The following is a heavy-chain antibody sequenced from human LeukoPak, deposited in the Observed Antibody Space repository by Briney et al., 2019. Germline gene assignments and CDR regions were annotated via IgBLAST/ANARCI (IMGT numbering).Heavy chain of an antibody. J-gene: IGHJ4*02. CDR1: GFTFDDYA. Sequence: PGRSLRLSCAASGFTFDDYAMHWVRQAPGKGLEWVSGISWNSGSIGYADSVKGRFTISRDNAKNSLYLQMNSLRAEDTALYYCATNTVFNWGQGTLVSVSS. V-gene: IGHV3-9*01. CDR2: ISWNSGSI. CDR3: ATNTVFN. D-gene: IGHD3-10*01.